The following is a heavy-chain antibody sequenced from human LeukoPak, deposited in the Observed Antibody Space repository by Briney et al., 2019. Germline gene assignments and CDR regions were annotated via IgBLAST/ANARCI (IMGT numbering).Heavy chain of an antibody. CDR3: ASGGRGEYGDHGRCDY. CDR2: INHSGST. Sequence: PSETLSLTCAVDGGSFSGYYWSWIRQPPGKGLEWIGEINHSGSTNYNPSLKSRVTISVDTSKNQFSLKLSSVTAADTAVYYCASGGRGEYGDHGRCDYWGQGTLVTVSS. D-gene: IGHD4-17*01. CDR1: GGSFSGYY. V-gene: IGHV4-34*01. J-gene: IGHJ4*02.